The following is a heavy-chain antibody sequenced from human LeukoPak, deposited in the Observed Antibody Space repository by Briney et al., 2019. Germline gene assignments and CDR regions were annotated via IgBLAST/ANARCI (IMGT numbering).Heavy chain of an antibody. Sequence: GESLKISCKGSGYSFTSYWISWVRQLPGKGLEWMGIIYPGDSDTRYSPSLQGQVTISADKSISTASLQWSSLKASDTAMYYCARLSAVPRGEFDYWGQGTLVTVSS. V-gene: IGHV5-51*01. J-gene: IGHJ4*02. CDR2: IYPGDSDT. CDR3: ARLSAVPRGEFDY. CDR1: GYSFTSYW. D-gene: IGHD3-16*01.